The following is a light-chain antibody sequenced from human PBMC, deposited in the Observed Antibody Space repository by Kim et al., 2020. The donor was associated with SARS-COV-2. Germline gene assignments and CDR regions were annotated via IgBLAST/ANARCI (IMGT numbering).Light chain of an antibody. CDR3: MQALQSPYS. CDR1: QILLHSNGYNY. CDR2: LGS. Sequence: EPDSYSCMSSQILLHSNGYNYLDWYLQKPGQSPLLLIYLGSNRASGVPDRFSGSGSGTDFTLKISRVEAEDVGVYYCMQALQSPYSFGQGTKLEI. V-gene: IGKV2-28*01. J-gene: IGKJ2*03.